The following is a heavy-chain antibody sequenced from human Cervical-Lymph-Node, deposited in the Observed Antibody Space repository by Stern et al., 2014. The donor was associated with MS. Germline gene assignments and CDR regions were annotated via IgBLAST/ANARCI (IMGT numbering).Heavy chain of an antibody. CDR2: ISGYNGKI. D-gene: IGHD1-26*01. CDR1: DYTFTSYG. Sequence: DQLVESGAEVKKPGASVKVSCKASDYTFTSYGISWVRQAPGQGLEWMGWISGYNGKIDYAQKFQGRVTMTIDISTTTAYMELRSLKSDDTAVYYCARDRWDRVFDYWGQGTLVTVSS. V-gene: IGHV1-18*01. CDR3: ARDRWDRVFDY. J-gene: IGHJ4*02.